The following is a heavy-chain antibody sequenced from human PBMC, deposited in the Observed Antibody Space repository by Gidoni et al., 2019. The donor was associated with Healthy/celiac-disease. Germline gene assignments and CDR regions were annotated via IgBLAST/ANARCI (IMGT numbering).Heavy chain of an antibody. CDR2: IIPIFGTA. D-gene: IGHD2-15*01. CDR3: AREVVVAAYNWFDP. Sequence: RHPPGQGLEWMGGIIPIFGTANYAQKFQGRVTITADESTSTAYMELSSLRSEDTAVYYCAREVVVAAYNWFDPWGQGTLVTVSS. J-gene: IGHJ5*02. V-gene: IGHV1-69*01.